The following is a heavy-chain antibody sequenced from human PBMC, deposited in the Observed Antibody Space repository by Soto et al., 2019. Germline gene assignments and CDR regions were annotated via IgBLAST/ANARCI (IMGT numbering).Heavy chain of an antibody. D-gene: IGHD3-3*01. Sequence: LRLSCVASGFTFENYAMSWVRQAPGEGLEWVSAISGSGGTTYYSDSVKGRFTISRDNSKNTVYLQMNDLRVEDAAEYFCAKDSWAIFGVPAGEYYAMDVWGQGTTVTVSS. CDR2: ISGSGGTT. J-gene: IGHJ6*02. CDR3: AKDSWAIFGVPAGEYYAMDV. CDR1: GFTFENYA. V-gene: IGHV3-23*01.